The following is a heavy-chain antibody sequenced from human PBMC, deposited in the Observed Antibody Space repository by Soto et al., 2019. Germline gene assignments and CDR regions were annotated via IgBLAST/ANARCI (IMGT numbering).Heavy chain of an antibody. Sequence: EVQLLESGGGLVQTGGSLRLSCAASGFIFSNYVMNWVRQAPGKGLEWVSTISSGGGNSYYADSVKGRFTMSRDNAKNTVILQMNSLRADDTAVYYCAKSEVADIVYFGMDVWGQGTTVTVSS. J-gene: IGHJ6*02. CDR2: ISSGGGNS. D-gene: IGHD2-15*01. CDR1: GFIFSNYV. V-gene: IGHV3-23*01. CDR3: AKSEVADIVYFGMDV.